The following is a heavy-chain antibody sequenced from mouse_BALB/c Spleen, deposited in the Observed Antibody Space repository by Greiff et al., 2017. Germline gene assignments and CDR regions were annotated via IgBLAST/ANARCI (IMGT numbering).Heavy chain of an antibody. CDR3: ARCYYGSYWSFDV. D-gene: IGHD1-1*01. V-gene: IGHV14-3*02. CDR2: IDPANGNT. J-gene: IGHJ1*01. Sequence: EVQLQQSGAELVKPGASVKLSCTASGFNIKDTYMHWVKQRPEQGLEWIGRIDPANGNTKYDPKFPGKATITADTSSHTAYLQLSSLTSEDTAVYYCARCYYGSYWSFDVWGAGTTVTVSS. CDR1: GFNIKDTY.